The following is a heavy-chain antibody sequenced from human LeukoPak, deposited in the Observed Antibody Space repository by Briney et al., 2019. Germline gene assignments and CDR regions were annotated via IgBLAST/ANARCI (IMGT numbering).Heavy chain of an antibody. V-gene: IGHV4-59*01. CDR2: IYYSGST. Sequence: PSETLSLTCTVSGGSISSYYWSWIRQPPGKGLEWIGYIYYSGSTNYNPSLKSRVTISVDTSKNQFSLKLSSVTAADTAVYYCARWQAVAGHNWFDPWGQGTLVTVSS. J-gene: IGHJ5*02. D-gene: IGHD6-19*01. CDR1: GGSISSYY. CDR3: ARWQAVAGHNWFDP.